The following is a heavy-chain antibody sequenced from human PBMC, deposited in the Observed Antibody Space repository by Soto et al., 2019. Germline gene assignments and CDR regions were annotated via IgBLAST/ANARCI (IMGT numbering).Heavy chain of an antibody. V-gene: IGHV4-30-4*01. Sequence: SETLSLTCTVSGGPISSGDYYWSWIRQPPGKGLEWIGYIYYSGSTYYNPSLKSRVTISVDTSKNQFSLKLSSVTAADTAVYYCARGDGYNTAFDYWGQGTLVTVSS. CDR3: ARGDGYNTAFDY. J-gene: IGHJ4*02. CDR1: GGPISSGDYY. CDR2: IYYSGST. D-gene: IGHD5-12*01.